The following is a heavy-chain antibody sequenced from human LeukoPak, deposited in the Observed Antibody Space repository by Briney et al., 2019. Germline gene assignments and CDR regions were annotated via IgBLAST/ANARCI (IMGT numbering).Heavy chain of an antibody. J-gene: IGHJ4*02. CDR3: ARASEGLHPIETRGYFDY. Sequence: PGGSLRLSCAASGFTFSSNWMSWVRQAPGKGLEWVANIKQDGSEKYYVDSVKGRFTISRDNAKNSLYLQMNSLRAEDTAVYYCARASEGLHPIETRGYFDYWGQGTLVTVSS. CDR1: GFTFSSNW. V-gene: IGHV3-7*01. D-gene: IGHD3-10*01. CDR2: IKQDGSEK.